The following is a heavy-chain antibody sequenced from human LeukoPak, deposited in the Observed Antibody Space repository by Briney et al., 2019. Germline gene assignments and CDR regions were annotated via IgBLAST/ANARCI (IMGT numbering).Heavy chain of an antibody. D-gene: IGHD1-26*01. CDR2: ISAYNGNT. CDR3: ARAAYYSGSYYQYFDY. CDR1: GHTFTSYG. J-gene: IGHJ4*02. Sequence: ASVKVSCKASGHTFTSYGISWVRQAPGQGLEWMGWISAYNGNTNYAQKLQGRVTMTTDTSTSTAYMELRSLRSDDTAVYYCARAAYYSGSYYQYFDYWGQGTLVTVSS. V-gene: IGHV1-18*01.